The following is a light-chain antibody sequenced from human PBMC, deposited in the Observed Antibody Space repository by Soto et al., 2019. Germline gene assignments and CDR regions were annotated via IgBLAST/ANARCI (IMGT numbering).Light chain of an antibody. Sequence: DIQLTQSPSFLSASVGDRVTITCRASQGISSYLAWYQQKPGKAPKLLIYAASTLQSGVPSRFSGSGSGTEFTLTITSLQTEAFANYYCQQLNSYPLTFGGGTKVDIK. V-gene: IGKV1-9*01. CDR2: AAS. J-gene: IGKJ4*01. CDR1: QGISSY. CDR3: QQLNSYPLT.